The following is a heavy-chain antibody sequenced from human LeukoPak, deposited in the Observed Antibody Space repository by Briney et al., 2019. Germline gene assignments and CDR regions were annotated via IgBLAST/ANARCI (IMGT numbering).Heavy chain of an antibody. CDR1: GGSISSSSYY. CDR3: VNLLPRGPFQH. D-gene: IGHD5-18*01. Sequence: SETLSLTCTVSGGSISSSSYYWGWIRQPPGKGLEWIGSIYYSGSTYYNLSLKSRVTISVDTSKNQFSLKLSSVTAADTAVYCCVNLLPRGPFQHWGQGTLVTVSS. V-gene: IGHV4-39*07. J-gene: IGHJ1*01. CDR2: IYYSGST.